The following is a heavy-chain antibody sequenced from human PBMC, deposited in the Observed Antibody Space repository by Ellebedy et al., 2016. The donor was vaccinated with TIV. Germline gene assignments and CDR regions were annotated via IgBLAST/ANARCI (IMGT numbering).Heavy chain of an antibody. CDR2: IYQDGSEK. V-gene: IGHV3-7*01. D-gene: IGHD4-17*01. J-gene: IGHJ5*02. CDR1: GFSFRNYW. CDR3: ARRGSYGDYAVQVNNWFDR. Sequence: GESLKISCAASGFSFRNYWMGWVRQAPGKGLEWVANIYQDGSEKYYVDSAKGRFTISRDNAKNSLYLQLNSLRVEDTAVYYCARRGSYGDYAVQVNNWFDRWGQGTLVTV.